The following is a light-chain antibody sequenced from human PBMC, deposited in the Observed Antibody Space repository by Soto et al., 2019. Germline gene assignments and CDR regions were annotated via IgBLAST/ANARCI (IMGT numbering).Light chain of an antibody. CDR1: QSVSSSY. CDR2: GLS. CDR3: QHSVNSPPLT. V-gene: IGKV3-20*01. Sequence: EIVLTQSPGTLSLYPGERATLSCRASQSVSSSYLAWYQQKPGQAPSLLIYGLSSRATGIPDRFSGSGSGTDFNLTISRLEPEDFAVYYFQHSVNSPPLTCGQGTRLEIK. J-gene: IGKJ5*01.